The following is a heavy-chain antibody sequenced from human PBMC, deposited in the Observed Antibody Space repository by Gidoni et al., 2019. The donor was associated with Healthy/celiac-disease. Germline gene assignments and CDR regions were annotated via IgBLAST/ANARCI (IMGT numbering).Heavy chain of an antibody. Sequence: QVQLVESGGGVVQPGRSLRLSCAASGFTFSRLCMHWVRQAPGKGLEWVAVIWDDGSNKYYADSVKGRFTISRDNSKNTLYLQMNSLRAEDTAVYYCARDRATIFGVVNQNWFDPWGQGTLVTVSS. CDR3: ARDRATIFGVVNQNWFDP. CDR1: GFTFSRLC. CDR2: IWDDGSNK. J-gene: IGHJ5*02. V-gene: IGHV3-33*01. D-gene: IGHD3-3*01.